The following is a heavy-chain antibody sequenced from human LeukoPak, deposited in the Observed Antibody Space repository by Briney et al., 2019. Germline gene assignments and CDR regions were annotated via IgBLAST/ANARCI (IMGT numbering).Heavy chain of an antibody. V-gene: IGHV3-11*01. CDR2: ISSGGSTI. J-gene: IGHJ6*02. CDR1: GFTFSDYY. Sequence: PGGSLRLSCAVSGFTFSDYYMSWIRQAPGKGLEWVSYISSGGSTISHADSVKGRFTISRDNAENSLYLQMNSLRAEDTAVYYCAKQLPIFMGPFYGMDVWGQGTTVTVSS. CDR3: AKQLPIFMGPFYGMDV. D-gene: IGHD1-1*01.